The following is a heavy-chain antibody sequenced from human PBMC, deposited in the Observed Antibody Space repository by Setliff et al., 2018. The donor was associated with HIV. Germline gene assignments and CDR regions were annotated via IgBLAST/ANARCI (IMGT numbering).Heavy chain of an antibody. V-gene: IGHV4-31*03. D-gene: IGHD4-17*01. CDR3: ARVLAGWTVTSYNYYYMDV. CDR1: GDSISSGGYQ. CDR2: IFYSGGT. Sequence: SETLSLTCTVSGDSISSGGYQWTWIRQHPGRGLEYIGYIFYSGGTYYNPSLKSRVNISMDTSQNQFSLTLSSVTAADTAVYYCARVLAGWTVTSYNYYYMDVWGKGTTVTVSS. J-gene: IGHJ6*03.